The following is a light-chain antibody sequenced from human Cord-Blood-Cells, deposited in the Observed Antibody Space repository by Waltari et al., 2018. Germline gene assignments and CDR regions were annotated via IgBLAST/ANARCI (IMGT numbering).Light chain of an antibody. CDR3: SSYTSSSTWV. Sequence: QSALTQPASVSGSPGQSITISCTGTSSAVGGYNYVSCYQQHPGKAPKLMIYDVSKRPSGVSNRFSGSKSGNTASLTISGLQAEDEADYYCSSYTSSSTWVFGGGTKLTV. J-gene: IGLJ3*02. CDR1: SSAVGGYNY. V-gene: IGLV2-14*01. CDR2: DVS.